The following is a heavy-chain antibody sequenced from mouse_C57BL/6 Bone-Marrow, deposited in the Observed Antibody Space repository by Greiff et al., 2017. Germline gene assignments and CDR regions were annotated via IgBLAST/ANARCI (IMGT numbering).Heavy chain of an antibody. V-gene: IGHV5-4*01. CDR1: GFTFSSYA. CDR2: ISDGGSYT. CDR3: ASDGYSPFDY. D-gene: IGHD2-3*01. Sequence: DVQLVESGGGLVKPGGSLKLSCAASGFTFSSYAMSWVRQTPEKRLEWVATISDGGSYTYYPDNVKGRFTISRDNAKNNLYLQMSHLKSEDTAMYYCASDGYSPFDYWGQGTTLTVSS. J-gene: IGHJ2*01.